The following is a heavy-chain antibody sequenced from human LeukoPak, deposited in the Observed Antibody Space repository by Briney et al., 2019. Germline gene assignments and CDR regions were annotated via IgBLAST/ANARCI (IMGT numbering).Heavy chain of an antibody. J-gene: IGHJ6*02. V-gene: IGHV4-59*01. CDR1: GGSISSYY. CDR2: IYYSGST. CDR3: ARENTGYSYYGMDV. D-gene: IGHD5-12*01. Sequence: PSETLSLTCTVSGGSISSYYWSWIRQPPGKGLEWIGYIYYSGSTDYNSSLKSRVTISVDTSKNQFSLKLSSVTAADTAVYYCARENTGYSYYGMDVWGQGTTVTVSS.